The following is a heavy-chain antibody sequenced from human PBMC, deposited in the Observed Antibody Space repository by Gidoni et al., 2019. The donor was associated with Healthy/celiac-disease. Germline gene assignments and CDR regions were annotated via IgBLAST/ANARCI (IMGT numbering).Heavy chain of an antibody. Sequence: QVQLVESGGGVVQPGRSLSLSCAASGFTFSSYGMHWVRQAPGKGLEWVAVISYDGSNKYYADSVKGRFTISRDNSKNTLYLQMNSLRAEDTAVYYCAKIQSRSWFGELNFDYWGQGTLVTVSS. J-gene: IGHJ4*02. CDR1: GFTFSSYG. CDR2: ISYDGSNK. D-gene: IGHD3-10*01. CDR3: AKIQSRSWFGELNFDY. V-gene: IGHV3-30*18.